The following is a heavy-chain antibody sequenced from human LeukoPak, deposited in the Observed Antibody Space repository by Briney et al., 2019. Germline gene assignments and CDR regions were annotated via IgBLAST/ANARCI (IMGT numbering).Heavy chain of an antibody. D-gene: IGHD2-21*02. CDR1: GGTFSSYA. J-gene: IGHJ4*02. CDR2: IIPIFGTA. Sequence: SVKVSCKASGGTFSSYAISWVRQAPGQGLEWMGGIIPIFGTANYAQKFQGRVTITADESTSTAYMELSSLRSEDTAVYYCARANAYWGCDCYFDYWGQGTLVTVSS. CDR3: ARANAYWGCDCYFDY. V-gene: IGHV1-69*13.